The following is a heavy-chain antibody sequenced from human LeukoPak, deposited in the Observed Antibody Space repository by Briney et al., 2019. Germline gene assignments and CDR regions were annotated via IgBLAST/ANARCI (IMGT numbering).Heavy chain of an antibody. CDR1: GYTFSGYY. V-gene: IGHV1-2*02. CDR3: ARGRDKTTSPAFDY. J-gene: IGHJ4*02. Sequence: GASVKVSCKASGYTFSGYYMHWVRQAPGQGHEWMGWNSAKSGDTNYAQNFQGRVTMTRDTSISTASMELSRLTSDDTAVYYCARGRDKTTSPAFDYWGQGTLVTVSS. CDR2: NSAKSGDT. D-gene: IGHD2-2*01.